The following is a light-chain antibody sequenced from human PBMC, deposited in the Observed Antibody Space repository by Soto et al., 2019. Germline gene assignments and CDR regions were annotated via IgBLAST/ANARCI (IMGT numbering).Light chain of an antibody. V-gene: IGKV1-9*01. CDR1: QGINSY. Sequence: DIQLTQSPSVLSASVEDRVTITCRASQGINSYLAWYQQKPGKVPKLLIYAASTLHSGVPSRFSGSGSGTEFTLTISSLQPEDFATYYCQQLNSYPRTFGQGTKVDIK. CDR2: AAS. J-gene: IGKJ1*01. CDR3: QQLNSYPRT.